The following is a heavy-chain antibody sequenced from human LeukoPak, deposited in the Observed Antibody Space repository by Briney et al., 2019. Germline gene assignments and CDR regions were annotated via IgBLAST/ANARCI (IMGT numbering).Heavy chain of an antibody. J-gene: IGHJ4*02. CDR1: GFTFSSYG. V-gene: IGHV3-30*18. D-gene: IGHD1-1*01. CDR3: AKDRVWNSFDS. Sequence: PGRSLRLSCAASGFTFSSYGMHWVRQAPGKGLEWVAVISYDGSNEYYAGSVKGRFTISRDNSKNTLYLQMNSLKNEDTAVYYCAKDRVWNSFDSWGQGALVTVSS. CDR2: ISYDGSNE.